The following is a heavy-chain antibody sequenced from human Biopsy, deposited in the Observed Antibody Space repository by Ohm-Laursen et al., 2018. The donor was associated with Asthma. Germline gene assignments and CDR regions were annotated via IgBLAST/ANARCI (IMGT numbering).Heavy chain of an antibody. J-gene: IGHJ6*02. CDR1: GGSMTPTSHY. V-gene: IGHV4-39*01. CDR2: ISYGGKT. D-gene: IGHD3-3*01. CDR3: ARRITIFGVVQKDHGMDA. Sequence: SDTLSLTCTVSGGSMTPTSHYWDWIRQAPGKGLEWIGYISYGGKTSYNPSLKNRVTISRATSKNHFSRSLTSVTAADTAVYFCARRITIFGVVQKDHGMDAWGQGTTVIVSS.